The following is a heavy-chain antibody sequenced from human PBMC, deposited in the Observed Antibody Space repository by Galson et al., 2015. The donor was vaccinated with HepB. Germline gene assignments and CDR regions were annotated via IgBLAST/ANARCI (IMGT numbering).Heavy chain of an antibody. Sequence: SLRLSCAASGFTFSSYAMSWVRQAPGKGLEWVSAISRSGGSSYYADSVKGRFTISRDNSENTLYLQVNSLSADDTAVYYCAKGGGGGAFDIWGPGTMLTVSS. CDR2: ISRSGGSS. V-gene: IGHV3-23*01. J-gene: IGHJ3*02. CDR1: GFTFSSYA. CDR3: AKGGGGGAFDI.